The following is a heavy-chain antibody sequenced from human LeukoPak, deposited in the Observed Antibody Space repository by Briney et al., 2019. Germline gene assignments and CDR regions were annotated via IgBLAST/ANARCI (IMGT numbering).Heavy chain of an antibody. J-gene: IGHJ5*02. D-gene: IGHD3-10*01. CDR2: IRDDGNDK. CDR3: AKDLMRDRWFGES. V-gene: IGHV3-30*02. CDR1: GFTFSYYG. Sequence: GGSLRLSCAASGFTFSYYGFHWVRQAPGKGLEWVAFIRDDGNDKFYADSVKGRFTISKDTSRATLYLQMNSLRTDDTAVYYCAKDLMRDRWFGESWGQGTLVTVSS.